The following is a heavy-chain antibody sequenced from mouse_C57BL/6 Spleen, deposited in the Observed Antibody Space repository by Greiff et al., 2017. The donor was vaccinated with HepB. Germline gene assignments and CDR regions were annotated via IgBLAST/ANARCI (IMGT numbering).Heavy chain of an antibody. V-gene: IGHV6-3*01. J-gene: IGHJ3*01. D-gene: IGHD1-1*01. Sequence: EVKLEESGGGLVQPGGSMKLSCVASGFTFSNYWMNWVRQSPEKGLEWVAQIRLKSDNYATHYAESVKWRFTISRDDSKSSVYLQMNNLRAEDTGIYYCTRDYGSSPFAYWGQGTLVTVSA. CDR2: IRLKSDNYAT. CDR1: GFTFSNYW. CDR3: TRDYGSSPFAY.